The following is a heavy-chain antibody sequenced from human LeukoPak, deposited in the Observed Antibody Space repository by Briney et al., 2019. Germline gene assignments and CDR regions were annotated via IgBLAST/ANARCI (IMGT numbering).Heavy chain of an antibody. CDR3: ARDGEYYDSRGSYFDS. V-gene: IGHV1-46*01. CDR2: INPSSGST. D-gene: IGHD3-22*01. J-gene: IGHJ4*02. CDR1: GYTFTSYY. Sequence: ALVKVSCKASGYTFTSYYMHWVRQAPGQGLEWMGIINPSSGSTSNAQKFQGRVTMTRDTSTSTVYMELSSLRSEDTAVCYCARDGEYYDSRGSYFDSWGQGTLVTVSS.